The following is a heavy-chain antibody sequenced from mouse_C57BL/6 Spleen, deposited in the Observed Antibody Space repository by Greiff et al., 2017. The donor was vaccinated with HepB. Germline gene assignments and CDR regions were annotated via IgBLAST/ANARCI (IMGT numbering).Heavy chain of an antibody. CDR2: INPGSGGT. Sequence: QVQLQQSGAELVRPGTSVKVSCKASGYAFTSYLIEWVKQRPGQGLEWIGEINPGSGGTNYNEKFKGKATLTADKSSSTAYMQLSSLTSEDSAVYFCARDDGYYGDDWGQGTTLTVSS. D-gene: IGHD2-3*01. J-gene: IGHJ2*01. CDR1: GYAFTSYL. CDR3: ARDDGYYGDD. V-gene: IGHV1-54*01.